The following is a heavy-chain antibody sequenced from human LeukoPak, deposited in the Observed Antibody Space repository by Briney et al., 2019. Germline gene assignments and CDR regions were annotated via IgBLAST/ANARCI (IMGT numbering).Heavy chain of an antibody. Sequence: GGSLRLSCAASGFTFSSYSMTSVRQAPGKGLEWVSYISSSSSTIYYADYVKGRFTISRDNAKNSLYLQMNSLRAEDTAVYYCARVNPYYDSSGYFGPAWGQGTLVTVSS. J-gene: IGHJ5*02. V-gene: IGHV3-48*04. D-gene: IGHD3-22*01. CDR3: ARVNPYYDSSGYFGPA. CDR2: ISSSSSTI. CDR1: GFTFSSYS.